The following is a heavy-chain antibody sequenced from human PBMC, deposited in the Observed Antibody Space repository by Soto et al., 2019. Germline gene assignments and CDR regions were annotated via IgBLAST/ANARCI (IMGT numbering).Heavy chain of an antibody. J-gene: IGHJ6*03. CDR1: GFTFSNFH. V-gene: IGHV3-21*01. Sequence: EVQLVESGGGLVKPGGSLRLSCAASGFTFSNFHMNWVRQAPGEGLEWVSSICRNGNYIYYIDSVKGRFTISRDNAENSVYLQMNSLRAEDTAVYYCARVFGVSSRPRGYYYYYMDVWGKGTTVTVSS. CDR2: ICRNGNYI. D-gene: IGHD3-3*01. CDR3: ARVFGVSSRPRGYYYYYMDV.